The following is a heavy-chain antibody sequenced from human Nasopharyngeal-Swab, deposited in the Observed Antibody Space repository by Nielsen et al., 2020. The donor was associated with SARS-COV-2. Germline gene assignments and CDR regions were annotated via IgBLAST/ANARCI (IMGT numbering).Heavy chain of an antibody. CDR2: IYHSGST. D-gene: IGHD5-12*01. V-gene: IGHV4-59*13. J-gene: IGHJ4*02. CDR3: ARGGWLRPFDY. Sequence: PGKGLEWIGYIYHSGSTNYNPSLKSRVTISVDTSKNQFSLKLSSVTAADTAVYYCARGGWLRPFDYWGQGTLVTVSS.